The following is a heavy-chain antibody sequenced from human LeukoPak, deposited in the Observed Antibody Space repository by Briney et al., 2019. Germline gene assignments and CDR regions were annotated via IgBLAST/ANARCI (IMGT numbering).Heavy chain of an antibody. CDR1: GFTFSKFW. D-gene: IGHD1-1*01. CDR2: IHPEGNEK. V-gene: IGHV3-7*04. J-gene: IGHJ4*02. Sequence: GGSLRLSCAASGFTFSKFWMSWVRQAPGRGLEWVANIHPEGNEKYHVESVKGRFTISRDNAKNLLFLQMNGLRVEDTAVYYCARGDDFSGDHWGQGTLVTVSS. CDR3: ARGDDFSGDH.